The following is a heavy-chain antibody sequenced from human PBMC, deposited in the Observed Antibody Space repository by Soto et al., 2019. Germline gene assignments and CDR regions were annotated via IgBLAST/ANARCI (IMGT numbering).Heavy chain of an antibody. J-gene: IGHJ5*02. D-gene: IGHD6-19*01. CDR2: IYYSGST. Sequence: SATLSLTPAFHGDYIRCYYWSWIRQPPGKGLEWIGYIYYSGSTNYNPSLKSRVTISVDTSKNQFSLKLSSVTSADTAVYHCAMGYNNGQHWLDPWGQGTLVTVS. CDR1: GDYIRCYY. V-gene: IGHV4-59*01. CDR3: AMGYNNGQHWLDP.